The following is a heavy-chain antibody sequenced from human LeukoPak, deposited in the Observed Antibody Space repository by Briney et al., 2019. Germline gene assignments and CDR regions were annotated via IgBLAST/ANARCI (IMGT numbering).Heavy chain of an antibody. J-gene: IGHJ4*02. CDR2: ISYDRSNT. Sequence: GGSLRLSCAASEFTFSNYAMHWVRQAPGKGLEWVAVISYDRSNTYYADSMKGRFTISRDNSKNTLYLQMNSLRAEDTAVYYCAKDRLDTVTTAYYFDYWGQGTLVTVSS. V-gene: IGHV3-30*04. D-gene: IGHD4-17*01. CDR1: EFTFSNYA. CDR3: AKDRLDTVTTAYYFDY.